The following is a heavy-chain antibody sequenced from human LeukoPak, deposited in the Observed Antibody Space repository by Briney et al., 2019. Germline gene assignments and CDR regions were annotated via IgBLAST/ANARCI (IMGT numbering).Heavy chain of an antibody. CDR1: GYTFTSYG. CDR2: ISAYNGNT. J-gene: IGHJ5*02. V-gene: IGHV1-18*01. CDR3: ARAPPRITMIVVGFDP. Sequence: GASVKVSCKASGYTFTSYGISWVRQAPGQGLEWMGWISAYNGNTNYAQKLQGRVTMTTDTSTSTAYMELMSLSADDTAVYYCARAPPRITMIVVGFDPWGQGTLVTVSS. D-gene: IGHD3-22*01.